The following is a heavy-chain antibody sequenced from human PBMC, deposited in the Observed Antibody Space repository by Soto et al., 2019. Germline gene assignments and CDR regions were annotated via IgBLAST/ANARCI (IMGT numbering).Heavy chain of an antibody. V-gene: IGHV3-23*01. J-gene: IGHJ5*02. CDR1: GFIFENFG. Sequence: GGSLRLSCAASGFIFENFGMSWVRQAPGKGLEWISSISGSGFKKYYADSVKGRFTISRDNSKSTVYLELNNLSAEDTAVYHCSKNQGVELVPLATVDWFDPWGQGSVVTVSS. CDR2: ISGSGFKK. CDR3: SKNQGVELVPLATVDWFDP. D-gene: IGHD1-26*01.